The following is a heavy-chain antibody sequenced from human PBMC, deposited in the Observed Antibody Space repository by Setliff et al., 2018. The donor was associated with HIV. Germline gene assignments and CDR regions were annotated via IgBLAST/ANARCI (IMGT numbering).Heavy chain of an antibody. CDR2: IYSTGDT. D-gene: IGHD3-3*01. CDR3: ATLSGPVDH. V-gene: IGHV4-4*07. J-gene: IGHJ4*02. Sequence: SETLSLTCSVSGGSISNFYWSWIRQPPGKGLEWVGHIYSTGDTNYNPSLKSRVTLSADTSKNQLSLSLTSVTAADTAVYYCATLSGPVDHWGQGTLVTVSS. CDR1: GGSISNFY.